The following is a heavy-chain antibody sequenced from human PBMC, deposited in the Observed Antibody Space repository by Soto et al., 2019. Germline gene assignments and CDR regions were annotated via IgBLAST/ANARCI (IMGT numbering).Heavy chain of an antibody. V-gene: IGHV3-15*07. CDR1: GFTFSNAW. Sequence: GGSLRLSCAASGFTFSNAWMNWVRQAPGKGLEWVGRIKSKTDGGTTDYAAPVKGRFTISRDDSKNTLYLQMNSLKTEDTAAYYCTTDSRYDFWSGYPHDYYYYYGMDVWGQGTTVTVSS. CDR3: TTDSRYDFWSGYPHDYYYYYGMDV. J-gene: IGHJ6*02. D-gene: IGHD3-3*01. CDR2: IKSKTDGGTT.